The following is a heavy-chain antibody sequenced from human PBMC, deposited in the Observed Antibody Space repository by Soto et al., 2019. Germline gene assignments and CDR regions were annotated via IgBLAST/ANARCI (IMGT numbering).Heavy chain of an antibody. Sequence: QVQLVQSGAEVKKPGSSVKVSCKAPGGTFSSYAIRWVRQAPGQGLEWMGGLIPIFGTAKYAQKFQGRVTITAAEATSTGYMGLSSLRSEDTAVYYCARSQGGSSSLDIYYYYYYGMDVWGQGTTVTVSS. D-gene: IGHD2-15*01. J-gene: IGHJ6*02. CDR3: ARSQGGSSSLDIYYYYYYGMDV. CDR2: LIPIFGTA. CDR1: GGTFSSYA. V-gene: IGHV1-69*01.